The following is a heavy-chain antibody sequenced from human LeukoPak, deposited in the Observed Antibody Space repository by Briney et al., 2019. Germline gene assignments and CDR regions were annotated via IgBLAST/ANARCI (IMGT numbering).Heavy chain of an antibody. Sequence: GGSLRLSRAASGFTFSDYYMSWIRQAPGKGVEWVSYISSSSSYTNYADSVKGRFTISRDKAKNSLYMQMNSLRAEDTAVYYCARFGDSSGYYLGYWGQGTLVTVSS. D-gene: IGHD3-22*01. CDR3: ARFGDSSGYYLGY. V-gene: IGHV3-11*03. J-gene: IGHJ4*02. CDR2: ISSSSSYT. CDR1: GFTFSDYY.